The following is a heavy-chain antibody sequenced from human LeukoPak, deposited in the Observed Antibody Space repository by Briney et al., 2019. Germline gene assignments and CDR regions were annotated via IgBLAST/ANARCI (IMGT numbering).Heavy chain of an antibody. V-gene: IGHV4-4*07. D-gene: IGHD3-3*01. Sequence: PSETLSLTCTVSGVSISTYYRSWIRQPAGKALEWIGRIYTSGRTNYNPSLKSRVTMSVDTSKNQFPLKLSSVTAADTAFYYCAKDNQDPNYDFWSAYSYYFDYWGQGTLVTVSS. CDR3: AKDNQDPNYDFWSAYSYYFDY. CDR2: IYTSGRT. CDR1: GVSISTYY. J-gene: IGHJ4*02.